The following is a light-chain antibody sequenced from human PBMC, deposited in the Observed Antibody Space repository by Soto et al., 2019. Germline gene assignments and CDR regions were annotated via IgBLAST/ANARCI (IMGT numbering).Light chain of an antibody. CDR2: EVY. Sequence: QSVLTQPASVSGSPGQSITISCTGTNSDVGGYDRVSWYQHHPGKAPKLLIFEVYNRPSGISDRFSGSKSGDTASLTISGLQAEDEADYYCISYITSTTTHWVFGGGTK. CDR1: NSDVGGYDR. V-gene: IGLV2-14*01. CDR3: ISYITSTTTHWV. J-gene: IGLJ3*02.